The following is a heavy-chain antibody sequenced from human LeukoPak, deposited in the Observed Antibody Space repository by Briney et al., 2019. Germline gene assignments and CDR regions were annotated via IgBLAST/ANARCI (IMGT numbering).Heavy chain of an antibody. CDR2: INHSGST. Sequence: PSETLSLTCAVYGGSFSGYYWSWIRQPPGKGLEWIGEINHSGSTNYNPSLKSRVTISVDTSKNQFSLKLSSVTAADTAVYYCARHILLWFGDPTWFDPWGQGTLVTVSS. CDR1: GGSFSGYY. CDR3: ARHILLWFGDPTWFDP. D-gene: IGHD3-10*01. V-gene: IGHV4-34*01. J-gene: IGHJ5*02.